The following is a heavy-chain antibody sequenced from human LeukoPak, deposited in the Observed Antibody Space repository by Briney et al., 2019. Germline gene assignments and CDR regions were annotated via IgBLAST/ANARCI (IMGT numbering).Heavy chain of an antibody. D-gene: IGHD2-2*01. J-gene: IGHJ6*03. CDR1: GYTFTGYY. CDR2: INPNSGGT. V-gene: IGHV1-2*02. CDR3: ASEPRPEDCSSTSCYHYYYYMDV. Sequence: ASVKVSCKASGYTFTGYYMHWVRQAPGQGLEWMGWINPNSGGTNYAQKFQGRVTMTRDTSISTAYMELSRLRSDDTAVYYCASEPRPEDCSSTSCYHYYYYMDVWGKGPRSPSP.